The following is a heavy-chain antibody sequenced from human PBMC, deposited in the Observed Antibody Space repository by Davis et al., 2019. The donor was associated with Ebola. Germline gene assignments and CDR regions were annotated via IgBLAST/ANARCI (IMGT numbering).Heavy chain of an antibody. CDR3: ARASTYYDFWSGYYSYYYGMDV. D-gene: IGHD3-3*01. CDR2: IDWDDDK. V-gene: IGHV2-70*01. J-gene: IGHJ6*02. Sequence: SGPTLVKPTQTLTLTCTFSGFSLSTSGMCVSWIRQPPGKALEWLALIDWDDDKYYSTSLKTRLTISKDTSKNQVVLTMTNMDPVDTATYYCARASTYYDFWSGYYSYYYGMDVWGQGTTVNVSS. CDR1: GFSLSTSGMC.